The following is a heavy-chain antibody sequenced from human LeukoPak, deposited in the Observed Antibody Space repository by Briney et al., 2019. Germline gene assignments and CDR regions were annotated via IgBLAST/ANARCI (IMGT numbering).Heavy chain of an antibody. J-gene: IGHJ4*02. CDR1: GFTFSSYA. CDR2: ISYDGSNK. CDR3: ARESQYSSGWPMSGD. Sequence: GSLRLSCAASGFTFSSYAMHWVRQAPGKGLEWVAVISYDGSNKYYADSVKGRFTISRDNSKNTLYLQMNSLRAEDTAVYYCARESQYSSGWPMSGDWGQGTLVTVSS. V-gene: IGHV3-30*14. D-gene: IGHD6-19*01.